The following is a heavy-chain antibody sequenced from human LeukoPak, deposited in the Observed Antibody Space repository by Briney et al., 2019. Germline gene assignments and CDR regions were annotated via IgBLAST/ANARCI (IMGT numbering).Heavy chain of an antibody. V-gene: IGHV3-21*01. CDR1: GFTFSSYS. CDR2: ISSVSTYI. CDR3: ARAPPISINTVITRYYFDY. J-gene: IGHJ4*02. Sequence: GGSLRLSCAASGFTFSSYSMNWVRQAPGKGLEWVSSISSVSTYIYYPDSMKGRFTISRDNAKNSLYLQMNSLRAEDTAVYYCARAPPISINTVITRYYFDYWGQGTLVTVSS. D-gene: IGHD4-23*01.